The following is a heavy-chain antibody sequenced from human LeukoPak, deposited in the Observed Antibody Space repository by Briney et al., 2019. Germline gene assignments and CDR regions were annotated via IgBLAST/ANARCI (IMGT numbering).Heavy chain of an antibody. CDR2: ISGSGGTT. V-gene: IGHV3-23*01. CDR3: TRRLDD. D-gene: IGHD3-16*01. Sequence: GGSLRLSCAASGFTFSSYAMTWVRQAPGKGLEWVSGISGSGGTTYYADSVKGRFTISRDNAQNSLYLQMNGLRVEDTAVYYCTRRLDDWGQRTLVTVSS. J-gene: IGHJ4*02. CDR1: GFTFSSYA.